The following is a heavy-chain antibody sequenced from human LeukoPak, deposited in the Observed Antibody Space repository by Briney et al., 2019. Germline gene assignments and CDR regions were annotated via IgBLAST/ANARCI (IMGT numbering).Heavy chain of an antibody. CDR1: GGSFSGYY. Sequence: PSETLSLTCAVYGGSFSGYYWSWIRQPPGKGLEWLGEINHSGSTNYNPSLKSRVTISVDTSKNQFSLKLSSVTAADTAVYYCARVTFIAAAGSFAYYYYMDVWGKGTTVTVSS. CDR3: ARVTFIAAAGSFAYYYYMDV. CDR2: INHSGST. D-gene: IGHD6-13*01. J-gene: IGHJ6*03. V-gene: IGHV4-34*01.